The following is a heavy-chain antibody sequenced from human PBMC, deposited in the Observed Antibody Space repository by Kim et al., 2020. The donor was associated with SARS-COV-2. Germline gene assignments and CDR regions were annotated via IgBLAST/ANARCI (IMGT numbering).Heavy chain of an antibody. CDR2: IIPIFGTA. CDR1: GGTFSSYA. CDR3: ARGFRWELTSDYNWFDP. V-gene: IGHV1-69*13. D-gene: IGHD1-26*01. Sequence: SVKVSCKASGGTFSSYAISWVRQAPGQGLEWMGGIIPIFGTANYAQKFQGRVTITADESTSTAYMELSSLRSEDTAVYYCARGFRWELTSDYNWFDPWGQGTLVTVSS. J-gene: IGHJ5*02.